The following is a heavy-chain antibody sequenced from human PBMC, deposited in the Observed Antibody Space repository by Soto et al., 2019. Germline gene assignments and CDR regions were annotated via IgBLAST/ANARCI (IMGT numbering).Heavy chain of an antibody. D-gene: IGHD6-13*01. Sequence: QVPLVQSGAEVKKPGASVKVSCKASGYTFTTYGISWVRQAPGQGLEWMGWINAYSGSTKFAQKLQGRVTMTTDTSTTTAYMELRSLTSDDTAVYYCARDFTKSSSWPYYFDYWGQGTLVTVSS. CDR2: INAYSGST. J-gene: IGHJ4*02. CDR3: ARDFTKSSSWPYYFDY. V-gene: IGHV1-18*01. CDR1: GYTFTTYG.